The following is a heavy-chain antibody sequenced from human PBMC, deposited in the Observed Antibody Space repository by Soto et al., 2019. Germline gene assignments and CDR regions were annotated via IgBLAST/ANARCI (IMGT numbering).Heavy chain of an antibody. CDR2: VSSDGGNK. CDR1: GFTFSSYP. J-gene: IGHJ5*01. Sequence: GGSLRLSCVVSGFTFSSYPFHWVRQAPGKGLEWVAVVSSDGGNKYYPNSVRGRLTISRDNSKNTLYLQMNRLRVDDMAVYYCAREAHSSAWGWFDSWGQGTLVTVSS. CDR3: AREAHSSAWGWFDS. V-gene: IGHV3-30-3*01. D-gene: IGHD3-16*01.